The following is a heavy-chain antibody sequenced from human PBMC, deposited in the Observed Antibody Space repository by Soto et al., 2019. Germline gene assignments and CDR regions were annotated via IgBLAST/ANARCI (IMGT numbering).Heavy chain of an antibody. D-gene: IGHD3-16*02. J-gene: IGHJ4*02. V-gene: IGHV3-33*01. Sequence: GGSLRLSCAASGFTFSSYGMHWVRQAPGKGLEWVAVIWYDGSNKYYADSVKGRFTISRDNSKNTLYLQMNSLRAEDTAVYYCARDPLPITFGGVIVISNYFDYWGQGTLVTVSS. CDR3: ARDPLPITFGGVIVISNYFDY. CDR2: IWYDGSNK. CDR1: GFTFSSYG.